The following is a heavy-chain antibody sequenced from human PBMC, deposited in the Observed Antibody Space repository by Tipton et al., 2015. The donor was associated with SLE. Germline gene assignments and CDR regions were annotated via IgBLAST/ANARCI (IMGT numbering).Heavy chain of an antibody. V-gene: IGHV4-59*11. J-gene: IGHJ4*02. Sequence: TLSLTCTVSGGSISSHYWSWIRQPPGKGLEWIGYIYYSGSTNYNPSLKSRVTISVDTSKNQFSLKLSSVTAADTAVYYCAREAELLWVDYWGQGTLVTVSS. CDR3: AREAELLWVDY. CDR2: IYYSGST. CDR1: GGSISSHY. D-gene: IGHD3-10*01.